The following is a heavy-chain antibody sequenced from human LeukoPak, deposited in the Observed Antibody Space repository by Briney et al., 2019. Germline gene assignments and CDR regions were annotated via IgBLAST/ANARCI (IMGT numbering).Heavy chain of an antibody. Sequence: PSETLSLTCTVFGGSISSYYWSWIRQPPGKGLEWIGYIYYSGSTNYNPSLKSRVTISVDTSKNQFSLKLSSVTAADTAVYYCARASSSGYYYYGMDVWGQGTTVTVSS. CDR1: GGSISSYY. J-gene: IGHJ6*02. V-gene: IGHV4-59*08. D-gene: IGHD6-13*01. CDR2: IYYSGST. CDR3: ARASSSGYYYYGMDV.